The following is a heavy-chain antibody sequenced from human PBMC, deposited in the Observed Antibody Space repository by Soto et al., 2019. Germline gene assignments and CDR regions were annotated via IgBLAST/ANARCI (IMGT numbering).Heavy chain of an antibody. Sequence: PGGSLRLSCAASGFTFSSYGMHWVRQAPGKGLEWVAVIWYDGSNKYYADSVKGRFTISRDNSKNTLYLQMNSLRAEDTAVYYCARADDYSNPLSAYWGQGTLVTVSS. J-gene: IGHJ4*02. V-gene: IGHV3-33*01. CDR1: GFTFSSYG. CDR2: IWYDGSNK. CDR3: ARADDYSNPLSAY. D-gene: IGHD4-4*01.